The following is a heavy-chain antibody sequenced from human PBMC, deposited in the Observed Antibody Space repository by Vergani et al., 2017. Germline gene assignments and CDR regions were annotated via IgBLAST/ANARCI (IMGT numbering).Heavy chain of an antibody. D-gene: IGHD4-23*01. CDR2: IIPIFGTP. CDR3: ARGVGNDYGGKNYGGYYYYYMDV. CDR1: GVTFSSYG. Sequence: QVQLVQSGSEVKKPGASVKVSCKASGVTFSSYGISWVRQAPGQGLEWMGRIIPIFGTPNYAQKFQGRVTITADESTSTAYMELSSLRFEDTAVYYCARGVGNDYGGKNYGGYYYYYMDVWGKGTTVTVSS. V-gene: IGHV1-69*18. J-gene: IGHJ6*03.